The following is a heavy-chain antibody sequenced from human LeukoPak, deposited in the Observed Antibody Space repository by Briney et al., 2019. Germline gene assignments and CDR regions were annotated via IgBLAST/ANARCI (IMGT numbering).Heavy chain of an antibody. J-gene: IGHJ4*02. CDR2: IIPILGIA. CDR1: GYTFTSDG. V-gene: IGHV1-69*04. CDR3: ASMVTKRNTAMVLNYFDY. D-gene: IGHD5-18*01. Sequence: GASVKVSCKASGYTFTSDGISWVRQAPGQGLEWMGRIIPILGIANYAQKFQGRVTITADKSTSTAYMELSSLRSEDTAVYYCASMVTKRNTAMVLNYFDYWGQGTLVTVSS.